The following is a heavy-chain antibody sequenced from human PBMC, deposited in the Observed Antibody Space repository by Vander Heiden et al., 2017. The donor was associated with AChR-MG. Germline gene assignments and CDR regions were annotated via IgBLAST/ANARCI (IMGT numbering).Heavy chain of an antibody. D-gene: IGHD3-3*01. CDR1: GCSISSYY. CDR3: ARVYDRHGHSPGYYYYGMDV. V-gene: IGHV4-59*01. Sequence: QVQLQESGPGLVKPSETLSLTCTVSGCSISSYYWGWIRQPPGKGLEWIGYIYYSGSTNYNPSLKSRVTISVDTSKNQFSLKLSSVTAADTAVYYCARVYDRHGHSPGYYYYGMDVWGQGTTVTVSS. CDR2: IYYSGST. J-gene: IGHJ6*02.